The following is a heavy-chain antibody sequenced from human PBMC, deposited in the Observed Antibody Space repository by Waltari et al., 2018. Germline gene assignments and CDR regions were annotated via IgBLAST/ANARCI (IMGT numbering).Heavy chain of an antibody. V-gene: IGHV1-18*04. CDR2: IRAYNANT. Sequence: QVQLVQSGAEVKKPGASVKVSCKASGYTFTSYGISWVRPAPGQGLEWMGWIRAYNANTNYAQKLQGRGTMTTDTSTSTAYMELRSLRSDDTAVYYCARGGVVVPAAMGFDLWGRGTLVTVSS. D-gene: IGHD2-2*01. CDR1: GYTFTSYG. J-gene: IGHJ2*01. CDR3: ARGGVVVPAAMGFDL.